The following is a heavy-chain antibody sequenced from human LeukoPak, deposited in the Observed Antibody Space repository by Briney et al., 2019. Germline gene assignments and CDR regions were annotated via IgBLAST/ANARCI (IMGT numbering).Heavy chain of an antibody. V-gene: IGHV3-21*01. CDR1: GFPFSDYT. Sequence: GGSLRLSCAASGFPFSDYTLNWVRQAPGKGLEWVSSISYSSEYIYYADSVEGRFTISRDNAKNSLHLQMNSLRAEDTAIYYCATDRGGYDPLDYWGQGTLVTVSS. J-gene: IGHJ4*02. D-gene: IGHD5-12*01. CDR3: ATDRGGYDPLDY. CDR2: ISYSSEYI.